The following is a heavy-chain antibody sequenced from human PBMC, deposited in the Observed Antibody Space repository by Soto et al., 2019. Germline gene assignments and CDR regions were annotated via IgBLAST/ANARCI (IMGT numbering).Heavy chain of an antibody. V-gene: IGHV1-18*01. J-gene: IGHJ3*02. CDR2: ISAYNGNT. D-gene: IGHD7-27*01. Sequence: ASVKVSCKASGYTFTSYGISWVRQAPGQGLEWMGWISAYNGNTNYAQKLQGRVTMNTDAYTSTAYMELRSLRSDDTAVYYCARDREETGDDAFDIWGQGKMVTVSS. CDR3: ARDREETGDDAFDI. CDR1: GYTFTSYG.